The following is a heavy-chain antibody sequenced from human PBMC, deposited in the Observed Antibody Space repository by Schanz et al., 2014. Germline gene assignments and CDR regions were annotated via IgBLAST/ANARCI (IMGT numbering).Heavy chain of an antibody. CDR2: ISNSGTTI. V-gene: IGHV3-11*01. D-gene: IGHD6-19*01. CDR3: ARDLISSGWYG. Sequence: VQLVDSGGGLVQPGGSLRLSCAASGFRFRDYYMSWIRQAPGKGLEWVSYISNSGTTIYYADSVKGRFTISRDNAKNSLYLQMNSLRVEDTAVYYCARDLISSGWYGWGQGTLVTVSS. CDR1: GFRFRDYY. J-gene: IGHJ4*02.